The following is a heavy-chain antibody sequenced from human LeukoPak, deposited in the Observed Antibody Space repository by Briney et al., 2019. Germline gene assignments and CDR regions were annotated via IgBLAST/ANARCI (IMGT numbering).Heavy chain of an antibody. CDR1: GGSIRSSGYN. V-gene: IGHV4-39*01. J-gene: IGHJ4*02. CDR3: ARRYCSSTSCYFFDY. CDR2: IYYSGST. D-gene: IGHD2-2*01. Sequence: PSESLSLTCPVSGGSIRSSGYNWGWIRQPPGKGLEWIGSIYYSGSTYYNPSLKSRVTISVDMSKNQFSLRLSSVIAADTAVYYCARRYCSSTSCYFFDYWGQGTLVTVSS.